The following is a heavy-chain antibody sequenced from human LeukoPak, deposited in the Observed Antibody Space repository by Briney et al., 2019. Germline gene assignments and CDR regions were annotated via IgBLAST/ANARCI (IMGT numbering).Heavy chain of an antibody. V-gene: IGHV3-23*01. CDR1: GFTFSSYA. Sequence: GGSLRLSCAASGFTFSSYAMSWVRQAPGKGLEWVSAISGSGGSKYYADSVKGRFTISRDNSKNTLYLQMNSLRAEDTAVYYCAKRIVVVPAASSYFDYWGQGTLVTVSS. D-gene: IGHD2-2*01. J-gene: IGHJ4*02. CDR2: ISGSGGSK. CDR3: AKRIVVVPAASSYFDY.